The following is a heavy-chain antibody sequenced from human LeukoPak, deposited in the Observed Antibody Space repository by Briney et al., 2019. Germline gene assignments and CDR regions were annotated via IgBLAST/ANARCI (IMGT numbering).Heavy chain of an antibody. CDR3: ARTRTLHYYMDV. V-gene: IGHV4-39*07. J-gene: IGHJ6*03. CDR2: INHSGST. CDR1: GNSISSGGYY. Sequence: PSETLSLTCTVSGNSISSGGYYWSWIRQPPGKGLEWIGEINHSGSTNYNPSLKSRVTISVDTSKNQFSLKLSSVTAADTAVYYCARTRTLHYYMDVWGKGTTVTISS. D-gene: IGHD1/OR15-1a*01.